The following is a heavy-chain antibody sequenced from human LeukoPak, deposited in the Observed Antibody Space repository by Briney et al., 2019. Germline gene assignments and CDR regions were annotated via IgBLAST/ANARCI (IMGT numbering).Heavy chain of an antibody. J-gene: IGHJ4*02. V-gene: IGHV4-59*08. CDR2: IYYSGST. CDR3: ARGGDILTGYYRFDY. Sequence: PSETLSLTCTVSGGSITNYYWSWIRQPPGKGLEWIGYIYYSGSTNYNPSLKSRVTISVDTSKNQFSLKLSSVTAADTAVYYCARGGDILTGYYRFDYWGQGTLVTVSS. D-gene: IGHD3-9*01. CDR1: GGSITNYY.